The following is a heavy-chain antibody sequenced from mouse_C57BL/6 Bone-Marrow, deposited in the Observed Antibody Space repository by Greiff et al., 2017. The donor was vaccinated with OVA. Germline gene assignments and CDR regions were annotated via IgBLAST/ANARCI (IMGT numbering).Heavy chain of an antibody. CDR1: GYTFTSYW. J-gene: IGHJ3*01. Sequence: VQLQQSGAELVKPGASVKMSCKASGYTFTSYWITWVKQRPGQGLEWIGDIYPGSGSTNYNAMFKSKATLPVDTSSSTAYMQLSSLTSEDSAVYSCALGDYGSAWFAYWGQGTLVTVSA. D-gene: IGHD1-1*01. CDR2: IYPGSGST. V-gene: IGHV1-55*01. CDR3: ALGDYGSAWFAY.